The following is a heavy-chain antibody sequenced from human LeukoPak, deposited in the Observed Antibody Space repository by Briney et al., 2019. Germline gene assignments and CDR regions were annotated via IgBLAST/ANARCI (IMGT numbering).Heavy chain of an antibody. Sequence: GGSLRLSCAASGXTFSSYYMSWVRQAPGKGLEWVSVIYSGGSTYYADSVKGRFTISRDNSKNTLYLQMNSLRAEDTAVYYCARVTEGDYVDYWGQGTLVTVSS. CDR3: ARVTEGDYVDY. J-gene: IGHJ4*02. CDR1: GXTFSSYY. V-gene: IGHV3-66*01. CDR2: IYSGGST.